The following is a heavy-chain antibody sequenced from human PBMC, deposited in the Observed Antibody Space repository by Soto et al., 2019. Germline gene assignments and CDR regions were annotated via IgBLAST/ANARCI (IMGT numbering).Heavy chain of an antibody. CDR1: GFTFSDHH. J-gene: IGHJ5*02. Sequence: EVQLVESGGNLVQPGGCLRLSCAASGFTFSDHHMDWVRQAPGKGLEWVGRTRNKANSYTTEYAASVKGRFTNSRDDSKSTLDLQMNSLKTDSTPVYYCSRDLWSWDQGTLVTVPS. D-gene: IGHD3-10*01. CDR2: TRNKANSYTT. CDR3: SRDLWS. V-gene: IGHV3-72*01.